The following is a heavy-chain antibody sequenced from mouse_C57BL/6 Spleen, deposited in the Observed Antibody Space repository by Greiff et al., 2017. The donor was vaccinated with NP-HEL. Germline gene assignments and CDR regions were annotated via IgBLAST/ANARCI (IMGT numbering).Heavy chain of an antibody. CDR3: AKLGPDFYAMDY. CDR2: IHPNSGST. D-gene: IGHD4-1*01. CDR1: GYTFTSYW. Sequence: QVQLQQPGAELVKPGASVKLSCKASGYTFTSYWMHWVKQRPGQGLEWIGMIHPNSGSTNYNEKFKSKATLTVDKSSSTAYMQLSSLTSEDSAVYYCAKLGPDFYAMDYWGQGTSVTVSS. J-gene: IGHJ4*01. V-gene: IGHV1-64*01.